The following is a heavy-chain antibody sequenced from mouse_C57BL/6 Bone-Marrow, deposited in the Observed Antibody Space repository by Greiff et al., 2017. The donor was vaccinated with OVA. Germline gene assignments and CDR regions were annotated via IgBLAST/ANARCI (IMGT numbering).Heavy chain of an antibody. CDR2: ISDGGSYT. D-gene: IGHD1-1*01. CDR1: GFTFSSYA. V-gene: IGHV5-4*03. CDR3: ARGGYGSRFAY. J-gene: IGHJ3*01. Sequence: EVKLMESGGGLVKPGGSLKLSCAASGFTFSSYAMSWVRQTPEKRLEWVATISDGGSYTYYPDNVKGRLTISRDNAKNNLYLQMSHLKSEDTAMYYCARGGYGSRFAYWGQGTLVTVSA.